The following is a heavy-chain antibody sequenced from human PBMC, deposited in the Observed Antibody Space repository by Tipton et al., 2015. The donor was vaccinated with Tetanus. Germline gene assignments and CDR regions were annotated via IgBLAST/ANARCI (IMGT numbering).Heavy chain of an antibody. Sequence: RSLRLSCAASGFSFSNYGIHWVRQAPGKGLEWVAVISYDGSTKYYGDSVKGRFTISRDNSKSTLYLQMSSLRAEDTAVYYCARAPNRISRAYDYWGQGTQITVSS. D-gene: IGHD1-14*01. CDR2: ISYDGSTK. V-gene: IGHV3-30*03. CDR3: ARAPNRISRAYDY. J-gene: IGHJ4*02. CDR1: GFSFSNYG.